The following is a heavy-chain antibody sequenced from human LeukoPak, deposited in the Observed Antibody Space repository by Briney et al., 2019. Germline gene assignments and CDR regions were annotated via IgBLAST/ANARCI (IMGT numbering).Heavy chain of an antibody. CDR3: ARDLTFRGVIIVYYYYGMDV. CDR2: ISGSGGST. J-gene: IGHJ6*02. D-gene: IGHD3-10*01. V-gene: IGHV3-23*01. Sequence: PGGSLRLSCAASGFTFSSYAMSWVRQAPGKGLEWVSAISGSGGSTYYADSVNGRFTIPRDNSKNTLYLQTYSLRAEDTAVYYCARDLTFRGVIIVYYYYGMDVWGQGTTVTVPS. CDR1: GFTFSSYA.